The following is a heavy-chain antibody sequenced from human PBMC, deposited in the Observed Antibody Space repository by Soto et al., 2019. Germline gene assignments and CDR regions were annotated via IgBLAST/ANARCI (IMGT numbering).Heavy chain of an antibody. J-gene: IGHJ3*02. CDR3: ARDGDVTSTRPRVAFDI. Sequence: QVQLVQSGAEVKKPGSSVKVFCKASGGTFSSYTFSWVRQAPGQGLEWMGGIVPLFGTTNDAKIFQGRVTISAAESTSTVYMKLSSLRSEDSAMYYCARDGDVTSTRPRVAFDIWGQGTVITVSS. D-gene: IGHD6-6*01. V-gene: IGHV1-69*01. CDR1: GGTFSSYT. CDR2: IVPLFGTT.